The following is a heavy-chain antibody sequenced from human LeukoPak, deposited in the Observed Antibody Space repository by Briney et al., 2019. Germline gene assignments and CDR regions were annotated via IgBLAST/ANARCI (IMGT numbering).Heavy chain of an antibody. J-gene: IGHJ4*02. Sequence: PSETLSHTCTVSGGSISSSSYYWGWIRQPPGKGLEWIGSIYYSGSTYYNPSLKSRVTISVDTSKNQFSLKLSSVTAADTAVYYCATIRSPSDYWGQGTLVTVSS. CDR1: GGSISSSSYY. CDR3: ATIRSPSDY. V-gene: IGHV4-39*01. CDR2: IYYSGST.